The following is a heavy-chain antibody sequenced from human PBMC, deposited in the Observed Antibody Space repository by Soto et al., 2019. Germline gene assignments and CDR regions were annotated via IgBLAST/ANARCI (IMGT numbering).Heavy chain of an antibody. CDR1: GFSLSTSGAA. CDR3: AHRATMTIFGLIIDTGIWFDP. D-gene: IGHD3-3*01. Sequence: QINLIESGPTLVKPTQTLTLTCTFSGFSLSTSGAAVGWVRQPPGRALEWLALIYWDGDKRYNASLGNRLTITNDTSMNPVVLTLTNVDPADTATYYCAHRATMTIFGLIIDTGIWFDPWGQGTRVIVSS. CDR2: IYWDGDK. V-gene: IGHV2-5*02. J-gene: IGHJ5*02.